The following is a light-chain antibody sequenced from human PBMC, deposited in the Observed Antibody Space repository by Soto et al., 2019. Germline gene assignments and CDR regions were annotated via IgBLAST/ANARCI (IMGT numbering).Light chain of an antibody. Sequence: DLQLTQSPSFLSASVGDRVTITCRASQAISRSLVWYQQRPGRAPEVLIYAASSLQSGVPSRFSGSGYVTEFTLTVFSLQPEDFATYYCEEVNNYPRTFGQGTRL. CDR2: AAS. CDR1: QAISRS. CDR3: EEVNNYPRT. V-gene: IGKV1-9*01. J-gene: IGKJ5*01.